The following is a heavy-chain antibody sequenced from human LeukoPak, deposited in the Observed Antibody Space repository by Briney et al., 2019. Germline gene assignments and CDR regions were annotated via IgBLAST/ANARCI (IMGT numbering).Heavy chain of an antibody. V-gene: IGHV3-64*01. CDR1: GFTFSSYA. D-gene: IGHD3-10*01. CDR3: ARMEVRGYGMDV. CDR2: MSSNGDST. J-gene: IGHJ6*02. Sequence: GGSLRLSCAASGFTFSSYAMSWVRQAPGKGLEYVSAMSSNGDSTYYANSVKGRFTISRDNSKNTLYLQMGSLRVEDMAVYYCARMEVRGYGMDVWGQGTTVTVSS.